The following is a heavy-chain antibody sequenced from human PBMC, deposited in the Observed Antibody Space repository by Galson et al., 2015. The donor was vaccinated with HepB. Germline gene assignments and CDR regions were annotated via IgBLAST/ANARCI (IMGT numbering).Heavy chain of an antibody. J-gene: IGHJ3*02. Sequence: SLRLSCAASGFTFSSYWMHWVRQAPGKGLVWVSRINSDGSSTSYADPVKGRFTISRDNAKNTLYLQMNSLRAEDTAVYYCARPSSGWMNDAFDIWGQGTMVTVSS. D-gene: IGHD6-19*01. V-gene: IGHV3-74*01. CDR2: INSDGSST. CDR1: GFTFSSYW. CDR3: ARPSSGWMNDAFDI.